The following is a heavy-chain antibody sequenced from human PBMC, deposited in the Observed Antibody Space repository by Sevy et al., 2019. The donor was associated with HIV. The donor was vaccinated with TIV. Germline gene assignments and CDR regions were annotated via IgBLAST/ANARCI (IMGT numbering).Heavy chain of an antibody. D-gene: IGHD6-6*01. CDR1: GFSLSNYA. J-gene: IGHJ4*02. CDR2: KTGSAGVT. CDR3: AKGRIPSIGTLGPFDS. Sequence: GGSLTLSCAASGFSLSNYAMSWVRHAPGKGLEWISTKTGSAGVTYYADSVKGRFTISRDNSKNTLFLQMNSLRAEDTALYYCAKGRIPSIGTLGPFDSWGQGTLVTVSS. V-gene: IGHV3-23*01.